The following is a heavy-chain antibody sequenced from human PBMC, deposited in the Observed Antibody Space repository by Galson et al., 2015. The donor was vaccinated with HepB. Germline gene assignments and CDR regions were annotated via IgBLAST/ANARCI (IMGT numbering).Heavy chain of an antibody. V-gene: IGHV3-9*01. Sequence: SLRLSCAASGFTFDDYAMHWVRQAPGKGLEWVSGISWNSGSIGYADSVEGRFTISRDNAKNSLYLQMNSLRAEDTALYYCAKEGFRDDFWSGYSYYFDYWGQGTLVTVSS. CDR1: GFTFDDYA. CDR2: ISWNSGSI. CDR3: AKEGFRDDFWSGYSYYFDY. J-gene: IGHJ4*02. D-gene: IGHD3-3*01.